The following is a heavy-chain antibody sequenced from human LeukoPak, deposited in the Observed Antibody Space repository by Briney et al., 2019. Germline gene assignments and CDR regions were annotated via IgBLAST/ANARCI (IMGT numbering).Heavy chain of an antibody. CDR1: X. CDR2: INPNSGGT. D-gene: IGHD2-15*01. J-gene: IGHJ6*02. Sequence: XMHXXXQAPGQGREWMGXINPNSGGTNYAQKFQGWVTMTRDTSISTAYMELSRLRSDDTAVYYCARTYCSGGGCYTDHYGMDVWGQGTTVTVS. CDR3: ARTYCSGGGCYTDHYGMDV. V-gene: IGHV1-2*04.